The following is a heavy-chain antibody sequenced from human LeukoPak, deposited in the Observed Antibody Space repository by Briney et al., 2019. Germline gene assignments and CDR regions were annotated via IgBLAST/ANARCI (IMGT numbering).Heavy chain of an antibody. V-gene: IGHV3-23*01. D-gene: IGHD6-19*01. CDR1: GFTFSDYY. CDR2: ISGSGGST. CDR3: AKSGIGYRYSSGWADY. J-gene: IGHJ4*02. Sequence: GGSLRLSCAASGFTFSDYYMSWIRQAPGKGLEWVSAISGSGGSTYYADSVKGRFTISRDNSKNTLYLQMNSLRAEDTAVYYCAKSGIGYRYSSGWADYWGQGTLVTVSS.